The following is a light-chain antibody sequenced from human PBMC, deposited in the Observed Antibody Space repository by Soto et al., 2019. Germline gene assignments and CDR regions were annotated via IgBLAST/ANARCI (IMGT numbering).Light chain of an antibody. J-gene: IGLJ3*02. CDR1: SSDVGAYKY. V-gene: IGLV2-8*01. CDR3: TSYAGSNFWV. Sequence: QSALTQPPSASGSPGQSVTISCTGTSSDVGAYKYVSWYQQYPGKAPKLMIYEVSKRPSGVPDRFSGSKSGNTASLTVSGLQAEDEADYYCTSYAGSNFWVFGGGTKLTVL. CDR2: EVS.